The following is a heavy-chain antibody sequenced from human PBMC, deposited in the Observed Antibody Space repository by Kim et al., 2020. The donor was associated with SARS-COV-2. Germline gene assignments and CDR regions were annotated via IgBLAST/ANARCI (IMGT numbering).Heavy chain of an antibody. V-gene: IGHV5-51*01. J-gene: IGHJ4*02. CDR1: GYSFTSYW. D-gene: IGHD1-26*01. CDR3: ARLLPGSSGRVGSNYYFDY. Sequence: GESLKISCKGSGYSFTSYWIGWVRQMPGKGLEWMGIIYPGDSDTRYSPSFQGQVTISADKSISTAYLQWSSLKASDTAMYYCARLLPGSSGRVGSNYYFDYWGKGTLVTVSS. CDR2: IYPGDSDT.